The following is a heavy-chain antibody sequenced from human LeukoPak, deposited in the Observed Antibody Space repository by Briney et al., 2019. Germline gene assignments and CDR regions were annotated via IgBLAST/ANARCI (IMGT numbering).Heavy chain of an antibody. D-gene: IGHD6-13*01. V-gene: IGHV3-30-3*01. Sequence: GGSLRLSCAASGFTLSSYAMHWVRQAPGKGLGWVAVISYDGSNKYYADSVKGRFTISRDNSKDTLYLQMNSLRAEDTAVYYCARDSPSNLLAAADYYYYMDVWGKGTTVTVSS. CDR1: GFTLSSYA. J-gene: IGHJ6*03. CDR2: ISYDGSNK. CDR3: ARDSPSNLLAAADYYYYMDV.